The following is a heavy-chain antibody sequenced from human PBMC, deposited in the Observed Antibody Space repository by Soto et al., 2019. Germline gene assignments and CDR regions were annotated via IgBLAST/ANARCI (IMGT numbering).Heavy chain of an antibody. D-gene: IGHD3-22*01. CDR1: GGTFSSYA. Sequence: SVKVSCKASGGTFSSYAISWVRQAPGQGLEWMGGIIPIFGTANYAQKFQGRVTITADESTSTAYMELSSLRSEDTAVYYCASYGYYYDSSGYSHQPFDYWGQGTLVTVSS. CDR3: ASYGYYYDSSGYSHQPFDY. V-gene: IGHV1-69*13. CDR2: IIPIFGTA. J-gene: IGHJ4*02.